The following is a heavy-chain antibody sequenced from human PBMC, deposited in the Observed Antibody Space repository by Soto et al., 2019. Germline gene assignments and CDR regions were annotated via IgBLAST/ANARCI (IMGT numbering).Heavy chain of an antibody. D-gene: IGHD3-3*01. CDR1: GFTFSSYS. V-gene: IGHV3-21*01. CDR2: ISSSSSYI. J-gene: IGHJ4*02. Sequence: PGGSLILSCAASGFTFSSYSMNWVRQAPGKGLEWVSSISSSSSYIYYADSVKGRFTISRDNAKNSLYLQMNGLRAEDTAVYYCARDPLSSDDFWSGYYLDYWGQGTLVTVSS. CDR3: ARDPLSSDDFWSGYYLDY.